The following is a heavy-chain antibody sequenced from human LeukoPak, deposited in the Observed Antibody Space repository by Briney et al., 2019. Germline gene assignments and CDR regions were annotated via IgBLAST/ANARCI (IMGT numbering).Heavy chain of an antibody. CDR1: GGTFSSYA. J-gene: IGHJ5*02. Sequence: SVKVSCKASGGTFSSYAISWVGQAPGQGLEWMGGIIPIFGTANYAQKFQGRVTITADKSTSTAYMELSSLRSEDTAVYYCASPQEDNWFDPWGQGTLVTVSS. V-gene: IGHV1-69*06. CDR2: IIPIFGTA. CDR3: ASPQEDNWFDP.